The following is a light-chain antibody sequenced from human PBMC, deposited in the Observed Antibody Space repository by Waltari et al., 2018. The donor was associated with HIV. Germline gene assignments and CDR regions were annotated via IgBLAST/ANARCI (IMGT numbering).Light chain of an antibody. J-gene: IGKJ1*01. Sequence: IVMTQSPATLSLSRGERATLSCRASQSVSSTYLSWYQQKPGQAPRLLIYAASTRATGIPARFGGSGSGTDFTLTISSLQPEDFAVYYCQQYGSSLWTFGQGTKVEI. V-gene: IGKV3D-7*01. CDR3: QQYGSSLWT. CDR2: AAS. CDR1: QSVSSTY.